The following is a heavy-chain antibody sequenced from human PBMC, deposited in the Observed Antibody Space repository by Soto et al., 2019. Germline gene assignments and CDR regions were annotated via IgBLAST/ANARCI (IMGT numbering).Heavy chain of an antibody. CDR1: GYTFTSYY. CDR3: ARGLSTYYEFWSGPPLGMDV. J-gene: IGHJ6*02. CDR2: INPSGGST. Sequence: ASVEVCCTASGYTFTSYYIHWVRQAPGQGLEWMGIINPSGGSTSYAQKFQGRVTMTRDTSTSTVYMELSSLRSEDTAVYYCARGLSTYYEFWSGPPLGMDVWGQGTTVTVSS. V-gene: IGHV1-46*01. D-gene: IGHD3-3*01.